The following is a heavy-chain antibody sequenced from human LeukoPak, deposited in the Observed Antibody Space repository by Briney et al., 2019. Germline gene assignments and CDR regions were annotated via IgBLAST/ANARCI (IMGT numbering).Heavy chain of an antibody. D-gene: IGHD2-15*01. V-gene: IGHV4-59*01. J-gene: IGHJ4*02. CDR3: ARYCSGGNCYSKAFDY. CDR2: VYYSGST. Sequence: PSETLSLTCSVSGDSISSFYWSWIRQPPGKGLEWIGYVYYSGSTYYNPSLESRVTMSVDTSKNQISLNLRSVTAADTAIYYCARYCSGGNCYSKAFDYWGQGFLATVSS. CDR1: GDSISSFY.